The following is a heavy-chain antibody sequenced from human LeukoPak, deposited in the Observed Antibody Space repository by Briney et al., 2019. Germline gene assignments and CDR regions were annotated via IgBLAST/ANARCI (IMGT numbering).Heavy chain of an antibody. Sequence: GASVKVSCKVSGYTLTELSMHWVRQAPGKEREGMGGFDPEDGETIYAQKFQGRVTMTEDTSTDTAYMELSSLRSEDTAVYYCATDNPSLGVGYFDYWGQGTLVTVSS. J-gene: IGHJ4*02. CDR1: GYTLTELS. V-gene: IGHV1-24*01. CDR2: FDPEDGET. D-gene: IGHD3-3*01. CDR3: ATDNPSLGVGYFDY.